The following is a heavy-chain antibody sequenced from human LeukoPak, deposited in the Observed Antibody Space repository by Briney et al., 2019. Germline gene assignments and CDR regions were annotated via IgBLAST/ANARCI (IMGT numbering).Heavy chain of an antibody. CDR3: AKDGTAMALDY. D-gene: IGHD5-18*01. CDR2: ISYDGSNK. V-gene: IGHV3-30*18. Sequence: PGGSLRLSCAASGFTFISYRMHGVRQAPGKGLEWVAVISYDGSNKYYADPVKGRFTISRDNSKNTLYLQMNSLRAEATVVYCCAKDGTAMALDYWGQGTLVTVSS. CDR1: GFTFISYR. J-gene: IGHJ4*02.